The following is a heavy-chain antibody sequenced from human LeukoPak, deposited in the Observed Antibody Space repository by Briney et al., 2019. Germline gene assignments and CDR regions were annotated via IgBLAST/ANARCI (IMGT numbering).Heavy chain of an antibody. D-gene: IGHD3-22*01. CDR2: IIPLFGSA. V-gene: IGHV1-69*13. CDR1: GGTFSNYA. Sequence: AASVKVSCKASGGTFSNYAISWVRQAPGQGLEWMGGIIPLFGSADYAQKFQGRVTFTADESTSTAYMELSSLRPEDTAVYFCARGPRYYYDSSGPFDYWGQGTLVTVSS. CDR3: ARGPRYYYDSSGPFDY. J-gene: IGHJ4*02.